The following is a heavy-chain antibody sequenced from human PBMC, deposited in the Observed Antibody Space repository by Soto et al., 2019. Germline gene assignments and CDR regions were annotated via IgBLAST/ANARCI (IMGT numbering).Heavy chain of an antibody. V-gene: IGHV3-30*18. CDR1: GFTFNTYG. J-gene: IGHJ4*02. D-gene: IGHD5-18*01. Sequence: QVHLVESGGAVVQPGKSLRLSCAASGFTFNTYGMYWVRQAPGKGLEWVAAISYDGTNKYHADSVKGRFTISRDNSNNTLYPQMNSLRVEDTAVYYCAKDIVRYTYGACDYWGQGALVTVSS. CDR3: AKDIVRYTYGACDY. CDR2: ISYDGTNK.